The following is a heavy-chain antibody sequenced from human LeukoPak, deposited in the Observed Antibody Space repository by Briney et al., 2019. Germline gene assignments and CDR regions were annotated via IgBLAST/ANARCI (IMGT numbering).Heavy chain of an antibody. J-gene: IGHJ4*02. CDR3: ARVFRGIQLWSSSSLDY. CDR1: GGSISSSTCY. Sequence: SETLSLTCAVSGGSISSSTCYWGWIRQPPGKGPQWIGYIYYSGSTYYNPSLKSRVTISVDTSKNQFSLKLSSVTAADTAVYYCARVFRGIQLWSSSSLDYWGQRTLVTVSS. D-gene: IGHD5-18*01. V-gene: IGHV4-31*11. CDR2: IYYSGST.